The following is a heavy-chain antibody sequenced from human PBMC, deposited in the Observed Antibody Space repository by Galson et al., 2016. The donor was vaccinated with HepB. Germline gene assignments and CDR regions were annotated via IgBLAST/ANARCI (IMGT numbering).Heavy chain of an antibody. CDR1: GFTFSGYT. CDR3: ARSGANSVYGGRVIEYYYYYGMDV. D-gene: IGHD2-8*01. J-gene: IGHJ6*02. V-gene: IGHV3-21*01. Sequence: SLRLSCAASGFTFSGYTMNWVCPTPEKGLEWVSSITSSSGYIYYADSLKGRFTISRDTAKNSLYLQMNSLRAEDTAVYYCARSGANSVYGGRVIEYYYYYGMDVWGQGTTVTVSS. CDR2: ITSSSGYI.